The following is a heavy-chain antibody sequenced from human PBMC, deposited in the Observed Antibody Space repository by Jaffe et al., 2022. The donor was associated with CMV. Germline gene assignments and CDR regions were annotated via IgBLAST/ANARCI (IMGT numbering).Heavy chain of an antibody. CDR1: GFIFDDFG. V-gene: IGHV3-9*01. D-gene: IGHD5-18*01. CDR2: ISWTGDDV. Sequence: EVQLVESGGGLVQPGRSLRLSCAASGFIFDDFGMHWVRQVPGKGLEWVSGISWTGDDVAYVDSVKGRFTISRDTAKNSLYLQMNSLRSEDTALYYCAKDIKDRVDTAMLLGADSWGQGALVIVSS. CDR3: AKDIKDRVDTAMLLGADS. J-gene: IGHJ4*02.